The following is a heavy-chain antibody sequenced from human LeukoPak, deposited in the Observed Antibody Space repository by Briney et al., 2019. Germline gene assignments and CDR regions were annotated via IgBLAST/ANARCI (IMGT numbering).Heavy chain of an antibody. CDR1: GFTFSSYS. CDR3: ARVVWGGDFHYSLDV. D-gene: IGHD7-27*01. J-gene: IGHJ6*03. Sequence: GGSLRLSCAASGFTFSSYSMNWVRQAPGKGLEWVSSISSSSSYIYYADSVKGRLTISRDNAKNSLYLQMNSLRAEDTAVYYCARVVWGGDFHYSLDVWGKGTTVIVSS. V-gene: IGHV3-21*01. CDR2: ISSSSSYI.